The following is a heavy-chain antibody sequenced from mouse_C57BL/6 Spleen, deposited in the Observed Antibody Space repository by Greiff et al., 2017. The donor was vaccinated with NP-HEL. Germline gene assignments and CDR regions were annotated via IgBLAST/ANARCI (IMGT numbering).Heavy chain of an antibody. CDR1: GYTFTSYW. Sequence: QVQLQQPGTELVKPGASVKLSCKASGYTFTSYWMHWVKQRPGQGLEWIGNINPSNGGTNYNEKFKSKATLTVDKSSSTAYMQLSSLTSEDSAVYYCARGDIYYDYLRHAMDYWGQGTSVTVSS. V-gene: IGHV1-53*01. D-gene: IGHD2-4*01. CDR2: INPSNGGT. J-gene: IGHJ4*01. CDR3: ARGDIYYDYLRHAMDY.